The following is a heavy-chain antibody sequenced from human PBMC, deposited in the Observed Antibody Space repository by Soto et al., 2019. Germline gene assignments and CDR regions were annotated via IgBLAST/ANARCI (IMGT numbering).Heavy chain of an antibody. Sequence: ASVKVSCKASGYTFTSYAMHWVRQAPGQRLEWMGWINAGNGNTKYSQKFQGRVTITKDTSTSTAYMELSSLRSEDTAVYYCAAIIVVVPAAILRNAFDIWGQGTMVTVSS. CDR2: INAGNGNT. V-gene: IGHV1-3*01. J-gene: IGHJ3*02. D-gene: IGHD2-2*01. CDR1: GYTFTSYA. CDR3: AAIIVVVPAAILRNAFDI.